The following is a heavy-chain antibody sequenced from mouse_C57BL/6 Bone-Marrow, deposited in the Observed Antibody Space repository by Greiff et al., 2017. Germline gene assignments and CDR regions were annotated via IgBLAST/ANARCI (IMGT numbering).Heavy chain of an antibody. J-gene: IGHJ2*01. D-gene: IGHD1-1*01. Sequence: QVQLQQSGAELARPGASVKLSCKASGHTFTSYGISWVKQRTGQGLEWIGEIYPRSGNTYYNEKFKGKATLTADKSSSTAYMELRSLTSEDSAVYVCARGSGIITTVVATGDYWGQGTTLTVSS. V-gene: IGHV1-81*01. CDR1: GHTFTSYG. CDR2: IYPRSGNT. CDR3: ARGSGIITTVVATGDY.